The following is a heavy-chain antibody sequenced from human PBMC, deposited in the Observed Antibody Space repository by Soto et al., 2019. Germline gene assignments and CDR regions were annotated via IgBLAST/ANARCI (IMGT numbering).Heavy chain of an antibody. J-gene: IGHJ5*02. CDR1: GYTLTELS. D-gene: IGHD1-7*01. Sequence: QVQLVQSGAEVKKPGASVKDSCKVSGYTLTELSMHWVRQAPGKGLEWMGGFDPEDGETIYAQKFQARVTMTEDTSTETANMELSSLRSEDTAVYYCATVSMAGTRVNWFDPWGQGTLVIVSS. V-gene: IGHV1-24*01. CDR2: FDPEDGET. CDR3: ATVSMAGTRVNWFDP.